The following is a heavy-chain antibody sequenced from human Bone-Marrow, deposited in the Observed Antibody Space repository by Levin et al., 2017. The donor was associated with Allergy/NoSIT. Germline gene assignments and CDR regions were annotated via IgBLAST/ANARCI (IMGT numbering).Heavy chain of an antibody. Sequence: SGPTLVKPTQALALTCTFSGFSLSTSGVGVGWVRQPPGKALEWLAFIYWDDDKRYSPSLNSRLTITKDTSKNQVVLTMTNMDPVDTATYYCAHRRLDNSNWNEGYFDYWGPGTLVTVSS. J-gene: IGHJ4*02. CDR1: GFSLSTSGVG. D-gene: IGHD1-1*01. CDR3: AHRRLDNSNWNEGYFDY. V-gene: IGHV2-5*02. CDR2: IYWDDDK.